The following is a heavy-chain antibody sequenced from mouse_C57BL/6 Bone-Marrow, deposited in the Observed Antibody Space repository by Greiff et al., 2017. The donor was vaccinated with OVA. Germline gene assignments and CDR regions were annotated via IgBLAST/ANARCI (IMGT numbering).Heavy chain of an antibody. D-gene: IGHD4-1*01. CDR1: GYAFTNYL. V-gene: IGHV1-54*01. Sequence: QVQLQQSGAELVRPGTSVKVSCKASGYAFTNYLIEWVKQRPGQGLEWIGVINPGSGGTNYNEKFKGKATLTADKSSSTAYMQLSSLTSEDSAVYFCARCPDWDRALYAMDYWGQGTSVTVSS. J-gene: IGHJ4*01. CDR3: ARCPDWDRALYAMDY. CDR2: INPGSGGT.